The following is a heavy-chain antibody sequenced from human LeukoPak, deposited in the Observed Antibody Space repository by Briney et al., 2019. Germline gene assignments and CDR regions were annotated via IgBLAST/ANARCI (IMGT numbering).Heavy chain of an antibody. J-gene: IGHJ4*02. CDR1: GYTFTSYG. D-gene: IGHD2-2*01. CDR3: ARDRCSSTSCYADY. V-gene: IGHV1-18*01. Sequence: ASVKVSCKASGYTFTSYGISWVRQAPGQGLEWIGWISAYNGNTNYAQKLQGRVTMTTDTSTSTAYMELRSLRSDDTAVYYCARDRCSSTSCYADYWGQGTLVTVSS. CDR2: ISAYNGNT.